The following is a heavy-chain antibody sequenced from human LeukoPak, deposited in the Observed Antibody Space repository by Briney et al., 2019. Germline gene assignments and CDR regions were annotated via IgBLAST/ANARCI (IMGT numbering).Heavy chain of an antibody. CDR2: ISSSSSYI. V-gene: IGHV3-21*01. CDR3: ARGSGKSNLAPGGFDY. CDR1: GFTFSSYS. D-gene: IGHD3-10*01. Sequence: GGSLRLSCAASGFTFSSYSMNWVRQAPGKGLEWVSSISSSSSYIYYADSVKGLFTISRDNAKHSLYLQMNSLRAEDTAVYYCARGSGKSNLAPGGFDYWGQGTLVTVSS. J-gene: IGHJ4*02.